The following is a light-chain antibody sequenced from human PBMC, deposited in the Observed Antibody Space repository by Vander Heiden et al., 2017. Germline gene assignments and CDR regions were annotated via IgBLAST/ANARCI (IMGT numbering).Light chain of an antibody. V-gene: IGLV2-14*01. CDR3: SSYAGTITVV. CDR2: EVT. Sequence: SAVTQPPSVSESLRQSITISCTGTSDDGGGYDKVSWFQQHPAKAPKLIIYEVTNRPSGVSSRFSGAKSGNTASLTISGLRAEDEADYHCSSYAGTITVVFGGGTKLTVL. J-gene: IGLJ2*01. CDR1: SDDGGGYDK.